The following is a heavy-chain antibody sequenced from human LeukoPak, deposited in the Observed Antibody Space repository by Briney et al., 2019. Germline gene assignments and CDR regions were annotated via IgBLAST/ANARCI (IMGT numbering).Heavy chain of an antibody. CDR3: ASSADYGNAFDI. CDR1: GFTFSSYA. V-gene: IGHV3-64*01. J-gene: IGHJ3*02. CDR2: ISSNGGST. Sequence: GGSLRLSCAASGFTFSSYAMHWVRQAPGKGLEYVSAISSNGGSTYYANSVKGRFTISRDNSKNTLYLQMGSLRAEDMAVYYCASSADYGNAFDIWGQGTMVTVSS. D-gene: IGHD4-17*01.